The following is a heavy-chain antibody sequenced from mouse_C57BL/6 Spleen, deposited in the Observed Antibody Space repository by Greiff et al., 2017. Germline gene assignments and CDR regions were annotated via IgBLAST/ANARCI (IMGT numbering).Heavy chain of an antibody. J-gene: IGHJ3*01. CDR2: INPNNGGT. V-gene: IGHV1-26*01. CDR1: GFNIKDYY. D-gene: IGHD2-4*01. CDR3: ARSGDYDYDGFAY. Sequence: EVQLQQSGAELVKPGASVKLSCTASGFNIKDYYMNWVKQSHGKSLEWIGDINPNNGGTSYNQKFKGKATLTVDKSSSTAYMELRSLTSEDSAVYYCARSGDYDYDGFAYWGQGTLVTVSA.